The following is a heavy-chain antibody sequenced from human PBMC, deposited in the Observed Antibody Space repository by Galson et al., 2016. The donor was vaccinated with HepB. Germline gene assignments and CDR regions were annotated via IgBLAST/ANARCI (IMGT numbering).Heavy chain of an antibody. CDR2: INHRGST. V-gene: IGHV4-34*01. D-gene: IGHD1-7*01. Sequence: SETLSLTCTVSGGSISSYYWSWIRQPAGKGLEWLGEINHRGSTNYNPSLESRVTISVDTSKNQFSLRLSSVTAADTAVYYCALGTRYNWNYGSFYYGMDVWGQGTTVTVSS. J-gene: IGHJ6*02. CDR1: GGSISSYY. CDR3: ALGTRYNWNYGSFYYGMDV.